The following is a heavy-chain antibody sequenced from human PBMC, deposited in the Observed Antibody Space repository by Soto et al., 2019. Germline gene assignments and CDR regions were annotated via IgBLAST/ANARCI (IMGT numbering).Heavy chain of an antibody. CDR2: ISGSGGST. CDR1: GFTFSSYA. V-gene: IGHV3-23*01. J-gene: IGHJ6*02. D-gene: IGHD3-3*01. CDR3: AKDTERAIFGPLDV. Sequence: PGGSLRLSCAASGFTFSSYAMSWVRQAPGKGLEWVSAISGSGGSTYYADSVKGRFTISRDNSKNTLYLQMNSLRAEDTAVYYCAKDTERAIFGPLDVWGQGTTVTVSS.